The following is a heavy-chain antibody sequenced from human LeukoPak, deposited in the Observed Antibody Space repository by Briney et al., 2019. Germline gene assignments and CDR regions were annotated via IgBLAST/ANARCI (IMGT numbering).Heavy chain of an antibody. CDR1: GFTFSSYD. CDR2: ISGSGSST. D-gene: IGHD2-15*01. V-gene: IGHV3-23*01. CDR3: AKAPLGIWPLYYFDY. J-gene: IGHJ4*02. Sequence: PGGSLRLSCAASGFTFSSYDMSWVRQAPGEGLEWVSGISGSGSSTYYADSVKGRFIISRDKSKNTLDLQMNSLRAEDTAVYYCAKAPLGIWPLYYFDYWGQGTLVTVSS.